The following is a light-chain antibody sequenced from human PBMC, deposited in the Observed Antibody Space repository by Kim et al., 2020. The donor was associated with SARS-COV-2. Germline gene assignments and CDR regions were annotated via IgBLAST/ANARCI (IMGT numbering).Light chain of an antibody. CDR2: DTF. CDR3: QQLNDYPLT. Sequence: SASVGDRVTITCRASQGIGSFFAWYQQKPGKAPRLLIYDTFTLQSGVPTRFSGSRLGTEFTLTISSLQPEDLATYYCQQLNDYPLTFGGGTKLEI. J-gene: IGKJ4*01. CDR1: QGIGSF. V-gene: IGKV1-9*01.